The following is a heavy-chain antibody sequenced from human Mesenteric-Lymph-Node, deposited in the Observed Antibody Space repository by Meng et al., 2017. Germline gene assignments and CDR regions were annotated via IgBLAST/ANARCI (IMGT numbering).Heavy chain of an antibody. D-gene: IGHD5-12*01. CDR2: MNPNSGNT. CDR1: GYTFTSYD. Sequence: SVKVSCKASGYTFTSYDINWVRQATGQGLEWMGWMNPNSGNTGYAQKLQGRVTITRNTSISTAYMELSSLRSEDTAVYYCARGNIVATINLGYYYYGMDVWGQGTTVTVSS. CDR3: ARGNIVATINLGYYYYGMDV. V-gene: IGHV1-8*03. J-gene: IGHJ6*02.